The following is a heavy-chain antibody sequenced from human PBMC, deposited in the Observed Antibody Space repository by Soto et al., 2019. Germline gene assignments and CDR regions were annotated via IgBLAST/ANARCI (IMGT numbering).Heavy chain of an antibody. D-gene: IGHD2-15*01. CDR2: ISNRSNSI. J-gene: IGHJ4*01. Sequence: GGSLRLSCAASGCTFSSYSMNWVRQAPGKGLEWVSYISNRSNSIYYADSVKGRFTTSRANAKNSLFMQMKSQRGEDTAVYFFAKTKFSWWYSPFDNWGHGTLVTVSS. V-gene: IGHV3-48*01. CDR3: AKTKFSWWYSPFDN. CDR1: GCTFSSYS.